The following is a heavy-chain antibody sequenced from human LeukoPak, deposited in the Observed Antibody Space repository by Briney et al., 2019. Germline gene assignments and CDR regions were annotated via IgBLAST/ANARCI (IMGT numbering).Heavy chain of an antibody. CDR1: GFTFSNYV. V-gene: IGHV3-33*01. CDR2: IWYDGSNK. D-gene: IGHD3-22*01. J-gene: IGHJ5*01. Sequence: GTSLRLSCAASGFTFSNYVMHWVRQAPGKGLEWVAVIWYDGSNKYYADSVKGRFTISRDNSKNTLYLQINSLRVEDTAVYYCARAGGTYYYESSGYYYQNWFDSWGQGTLVTVSS. CDR3: ARAGGTYYYESSGYYYQNWFDS.